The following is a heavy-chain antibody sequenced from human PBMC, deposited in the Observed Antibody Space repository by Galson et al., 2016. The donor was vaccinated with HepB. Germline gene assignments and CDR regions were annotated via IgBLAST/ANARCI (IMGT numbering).Heavy chain of an antibody. Sequence: SVKVSCKASGYTFTTSGISWVRQAPGQGLEWMGWISTYSGNTKYAQKFQGGLTLTTDSSTTTAYMELLSLRFDDTALYYCPSDVQYRFDSWGQGTLVTVSS. J-gene: IGHJ4*02. CDR3: PSDVQYRFDS. V-gene: IGHV1-18*01. D-gene: IGHD2/OR15-2a*01. CDR2: ISTYSGNT. CDR1: GYTFTTSG.